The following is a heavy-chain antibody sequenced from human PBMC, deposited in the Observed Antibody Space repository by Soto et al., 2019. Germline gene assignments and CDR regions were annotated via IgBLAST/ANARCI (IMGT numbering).Heavy chain of an antibody. V-gene: IGHV1-18*01. D-gene: IGHD3-16*01. J-gene: IGHJ4*02. CDR2: VSGYNGNT. Sequence: QVQLVQSGAEVKKPGASVKVSCKASGYTFTSHGISWVRQAPGQGLEWMGWVSGYNGNTNYAQKFQGRVTMTTDTATTTAYMEQRSLTSDDTAVYYCSRDLGAKVYFWGQGTLVTVYS. CDR1: GYTFTSHG. CDR3: SRDLGAKVYF.